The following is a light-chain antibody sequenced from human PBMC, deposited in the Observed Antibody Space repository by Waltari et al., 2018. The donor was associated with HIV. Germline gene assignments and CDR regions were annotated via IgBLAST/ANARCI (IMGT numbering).Light chain of an antibody. J-gene: IGLJ3*02. CDR1: SSDVGSYNY. CDR3: SSYRSSSTPLWV. Sequence: QSALTQPASVSGSPGQSITISCTGPSSDVGSYNYVSWYQQHPDKAPKLMIYEVSNRPSGVSNRFSGSKSDNTASPTISGLQAEDEADYYCSSYRSSSTPLWVFGGGTKLTVL. V-gene: IGLV2-14*01. CDR2: EVS.